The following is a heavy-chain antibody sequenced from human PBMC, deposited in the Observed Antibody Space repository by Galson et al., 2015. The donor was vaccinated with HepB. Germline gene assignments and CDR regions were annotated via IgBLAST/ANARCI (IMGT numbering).Heavy chain of an antibody. CDR2: IWYDGSNK. V-gene: IGHV3-33*01. J-gene: IGHJ4*02. CDR3: ARKETMVRGVISPPFVY. Sequence: SMRLSCAASGFTFSSYGMHWVRQAPGKGLEWVAVIWYDGSNKYYADSVKGRFTISRNNSKNTLYLQMNSLRTEDTAVYYCARKETMVRGVISPPFVYWGQGTLVTVSS. CDR1: GFTFSSYG. D-gene: IGHD3-10*01.